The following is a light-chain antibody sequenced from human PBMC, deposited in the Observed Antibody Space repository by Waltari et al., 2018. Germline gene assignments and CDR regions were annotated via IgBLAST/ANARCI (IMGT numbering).Light chain of an antibody. J-gene: IGKJ2*01. Sequence: DIVMTQSPDSLTVSLGQRATITCKSSQSVLNPSNKKKYLAWFQQRPGQPPKMIISWASTRESGVPVRVSGSGSATEFTLTIDSLQAEDVAVYFCQQYSSTVMYTFGQGTKLEI. V-gene: IGKV4-1*01. CDR3: QQYSSTVMYT. CDR1: QSVLNPSNKKKY. CDR2: WAS.